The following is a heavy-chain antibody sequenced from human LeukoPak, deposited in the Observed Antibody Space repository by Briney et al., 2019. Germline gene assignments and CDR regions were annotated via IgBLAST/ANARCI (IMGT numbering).Heavy chain of an antibody. CDR2: MKHNSGNR. CDR1: RYTFTRYN. D-gene: IGHD2-15*01. J-gene: IGHJ6*03. Sequence: GASVKVSSMASRYTFTRYNINSVPQGLRQGVERMGRMKHNSGNRDYAQNFQGRVTMTRNTSISTAYMELSSLRSEDTAVYYCAGAATPNYYYYYYMDVWGKGTTVTVS. V-gene: IGHV1-8*01. CDR3: AGAATPNYYYYYYMDV.